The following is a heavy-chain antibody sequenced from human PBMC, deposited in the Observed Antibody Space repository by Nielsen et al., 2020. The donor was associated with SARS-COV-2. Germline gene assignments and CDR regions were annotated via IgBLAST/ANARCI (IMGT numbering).Heavy chain of an antibody. V-gene: IGHV3-48*04. CDR3: ARDYYGSGSPDGLNWFDP. CDR2: ISSSGSTI. CDR1: GFTFSSYG. Sequence: GESLKISCAASGFTFSSYGMHWVRQAPGKGLEWVSYISSSGSTIYYADSVKGRFTISRDNAKNSLYLQMNSLRAEDTAVYYCARDYYGSGSPDGLNWFDPWGQGTLVTVSS. D-gene: IGHD3-10*01. J-gene: IGHJ5*02.